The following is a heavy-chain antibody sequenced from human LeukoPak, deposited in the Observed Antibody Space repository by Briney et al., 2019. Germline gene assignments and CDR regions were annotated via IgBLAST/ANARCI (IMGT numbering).Heavy chain of an antibody. V-gene: IGHV3-23*01. CDR1: GLTFSNYA. J-gene: IGHJ4*02. CDR3: AKDGDYYDSSGYFITPFDY. D-gene: IGHD3-22*01. CDR2: ISGSGGST. Sequence: PGGSLRLSCAASGLTFSNYAMSWVRQAPGKGLEWVSAISGSGGSTYYADSVKGRFTISRDNSKNTLYLQMNSLRAEDTAVYYCAKDGDYYDSSGYFITPFDYWGQGTLVTVSS.